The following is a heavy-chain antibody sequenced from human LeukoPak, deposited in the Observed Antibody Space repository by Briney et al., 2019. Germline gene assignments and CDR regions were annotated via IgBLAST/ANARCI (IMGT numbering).Heavy chain of an antibody. J-gene: IGHJ4*02. CDR2: ISAYNGNT. CDR3: ARDHAGGSSSWYGGEGDFDY. Sequence: ASVKVSCKASGYTFTSYGISWVRQAPGQGLEWMGGISAYNGNTNYAQKLQGRVTMTTDTSTSTAYMELRSLRSDDTAVYYCARDHAGGSSSWYGGEGDFDYWGQGTLVTVSS. D-gene: IGHD6-13*01. V-gene: IGHV1-18*01. CDR1: GYTFTSYG.